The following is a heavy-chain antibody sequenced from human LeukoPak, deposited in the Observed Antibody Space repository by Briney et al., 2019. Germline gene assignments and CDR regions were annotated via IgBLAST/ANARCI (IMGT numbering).Heavy chain of an antibody. J-gene: IGHJ4*02. CDR1: GGTFSSYA. Sequence: GWSVKVSCKASGGTFSSYAISWVGQARGQGGEGMGGIIPILGMANYAQKFQGRVMITADKTTSKAYMERSSLRCEGRAGHYCDATMIVSRIPTGYWRQPTLPTVPS. V-gene: IGHV1-69*04. CDR2: IIPILGMA. CDR3: DATMIVSRIPTGY. D-gene: IGHD3-22*01.